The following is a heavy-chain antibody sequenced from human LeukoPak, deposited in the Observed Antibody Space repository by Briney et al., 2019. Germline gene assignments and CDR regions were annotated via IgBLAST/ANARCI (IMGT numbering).Heavy chain of an antibody. CDR3: AKQVGTGTPSFSGMDV. CDR2: ISGSGVST. Sequence: SGGSLRLSCAASGFTFSSYAMSWVRQAPGKGLEWVSGISGSGVSTYYADSVKGRFTISRDNSKSTLYLQMNSLRVEDTAIYYCAKQVGTGTPSFSGMDVWGQGTTVTVSS. V-gene: IGHV3-23*01. CDR1: GFTFSSYA. D-gene: IGHD1-1*01. J-gene: IGHJ6*02.